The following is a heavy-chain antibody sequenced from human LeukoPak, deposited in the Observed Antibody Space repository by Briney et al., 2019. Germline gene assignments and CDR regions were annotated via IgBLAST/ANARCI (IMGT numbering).Heavy chain of an antibody. V-gene: IGHV3-30*03. CDR2: ISYDGSNK. Sequence: PGGSLRLSCAASGFTFSDYNMNWVRQAPGKGLEWVAVISYDGSNKYYADSVKGRFTISRDNSKNTLYLQMNSLRAEDTAVYYCRGYVWFGELSLDYFDYWGQGTLVTVSS. J-gene: IGHJ4*02. CDR3: RGYVWFGELSLDYFDY. D-gene: IGHD3-10*01. CDR1: GFTFSDYN.